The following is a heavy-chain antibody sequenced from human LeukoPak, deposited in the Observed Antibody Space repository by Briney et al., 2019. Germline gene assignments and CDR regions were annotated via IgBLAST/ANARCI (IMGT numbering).Heavy chain of an antibody. J-gene: IGHJ4*02. CDR1: GFTFSSYW. CDR3: ARDKGSFDY. V-gene: IGHV3-7*03. CDR2: IKQDGSEK. Sequence: PGGSLRLSCAASGFTFSSYWMSWVRQAPGKGLEWVANIKQDGSEKYYVDSVKGRFSISRDNSKNTLYLQMNSLRAEDTAVYYCARDKGSFDYWGQGTLVTVSS.